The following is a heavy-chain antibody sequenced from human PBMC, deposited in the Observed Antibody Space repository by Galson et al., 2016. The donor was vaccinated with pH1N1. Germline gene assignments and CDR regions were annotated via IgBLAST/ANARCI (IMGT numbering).Heavy chain of an antibody. CDR2: IYPGDSDT. D-gene: IGHD3-22*01. Sequence: KISCKGSGFSFTSYWIGWVRQMPGKGLEWMGVIYPGDSDTRYSPSFQGQVTISADKSISTAYLQWSSLKASDTAMYYCAKYYYDSSGSGAIGTFDIWGQGTMVTVSS. CDR1: GFSFTSYW. CDR3: AKYYYDSSGSGAIGTFDI. J-gene: IGHJ3*02. V-gene: IGHV5-51*01.